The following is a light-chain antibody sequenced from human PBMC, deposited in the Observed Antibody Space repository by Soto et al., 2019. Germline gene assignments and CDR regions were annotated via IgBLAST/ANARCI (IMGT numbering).Light chain of an antibody. J-gene: IGKJ4*01. CDR2: DAS. CDR3: QQFSSYPLT. CDR1: QTVRNNY. V-gene: IGKV3-20*01. Sequence: EFVLTQSPGTLSSSPGGRATLSCRASQTVRNNYLAWYQQKPGQAPRLLIYDASSRATGIPDRFSGGGSGTDFTLTISRLEPEDFAVYYCQQFSSYPLTFGGGTKVDIK.